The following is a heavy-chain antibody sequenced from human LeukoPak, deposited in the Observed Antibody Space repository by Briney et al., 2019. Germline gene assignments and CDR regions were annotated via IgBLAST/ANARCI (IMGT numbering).Heavy chain of an antibody. CDR1: GGSISSYY. D-gene: IGHD6-19*01. J-gene: IGHJ4*02. V-gene: IGHV4-59*01. CDR3: ARISRKYSGWYMDY. Sequence: SETLSLTCTVSGGSISSYYWSWIRQPPGKGLEWIGYIYYSGSTNYNPSLKSRVTISVDTSKNQFSLKLGSVTAADTAVYYCARISRKYSGWYMDYWGQGTLVTVSS. CDR2: IYYSGST.